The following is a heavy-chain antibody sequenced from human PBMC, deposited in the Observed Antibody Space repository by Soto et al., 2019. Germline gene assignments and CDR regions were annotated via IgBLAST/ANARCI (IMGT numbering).Heavy chain of an antibody. V-gene: IGHV4-31*03. D-gene: IGHD5-12*01. J-gene: IGHJ4*02. CDR2: IYYSGST. CDR1: GGSISSGGYY. CDR3: ARGRGYSGYEPLDY. Sequence: SETLSLTCTVSGGSISSGGYYWSWIRQHPGKGLEWIGYIYYSGSTYYNPSLKSRVTISVDTSKNQFSLKLSSVTAADTAVYYCARGRGYSGYEPLDYWGQGTLVTVSS.